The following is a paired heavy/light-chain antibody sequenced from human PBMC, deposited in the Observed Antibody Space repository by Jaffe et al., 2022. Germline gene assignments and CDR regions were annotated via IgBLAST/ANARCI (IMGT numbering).Light chain of an antibody. V-gene: IGLV2-23*01. CDR1: SSDVGSYNL. CDR3: CSYAGSRAV. CDR2: EGS. Sequence: QSALTQPASVSGSPGQSITISCTGTSSDVGSYNLVSWYQQHPGKAPKLMIYEGSKRPSGVSNRFSGSKSGNTASLTISGLQAEDEADYYCCSYAGSRAVFGGGTKLTVL. J-gene: IGLJ3*02.
Heavy chain of an antibody. Sequence: EVQLLESGGGLVQPGGSLRLSCAASGFTFSSYAMSWVRQAPGKGLEWVSAISGSGGSTYYADSVKGRFTISRDNSKNTLYLQMNSLRAEDTAVYYCAKGGLGYCSGGSCYVPGDWYFDLWGRGTLVTVSS. J-gene: IGHJ2*01. CDR2: ISGSGGST. CDR3: AKGGLGYCSGGSCYVPGDWYFDL. D-gene: IGHD2-15*01. CDR1: GFTFSSYA. V-gene: IGHV3-23*01.